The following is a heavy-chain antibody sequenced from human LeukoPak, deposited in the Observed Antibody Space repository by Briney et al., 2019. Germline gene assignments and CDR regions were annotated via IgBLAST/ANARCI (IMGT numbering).Heavy chain of an antibody. CDR3: ARRDSYGNYVDY. V-gene: IGHV5-51*01. CDR2: IYPGDSDT. J-gene: IGHJ4*02. Sequence: GESLKISCKGSGYSFNSHWAAWVRQMPGKGLEWMGIIYPGDSDTRYGPSFQGQVTISADKSISTAYLQWSSLKDSDTAIYYCARRDSYGNYVDYWGQGTLVTVSS. CDR1: GYSFNSHW. D-gene: IGHD5-18*01.